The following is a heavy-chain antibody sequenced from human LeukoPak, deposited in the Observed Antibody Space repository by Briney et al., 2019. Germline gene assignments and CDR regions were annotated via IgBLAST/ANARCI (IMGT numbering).Heavy chain of an antibody. J-gene: IGHJ4*02. CDR3: ARARGYSYGYPDY. V-gene: IGHV1-8*01. Sequence: ASVKVSCKASGYTFTNYDINWVRQATGQGLEWMGWMNPKSGNTGYAQKFQGRVTMTRDTAIRTAYMELSSLTSEDTAVYYCARARGYSYGYPDYWGQGTLVTVSS. CDR1: GYTFTNYD. CDR2: MNPKSGNT. D-gene: IGHD5-18*01.